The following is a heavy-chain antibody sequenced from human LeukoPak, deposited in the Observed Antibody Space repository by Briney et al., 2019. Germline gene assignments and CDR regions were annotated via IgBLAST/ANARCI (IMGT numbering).Heavy chain of an antibody. CDR3: ARSGRITLVRGVKIYYFDY. CDR1: GDSISTSNYY. D-gene: IGHD3-10*01. CDR2: IYYSGST. V-gene: IGHV4-39*07. J-gene: IGHJ4*02. Sequence: PSETLSLTCIVSGDSISTSNYYWGCIRQPPGKGLECIGSIYYSGSTNYNPSLKSRVTISADTSKNQFSLKLSSVTAADTAMYYCARSGRITLVRGVKIYYFDYWGQGTLVTVSS.